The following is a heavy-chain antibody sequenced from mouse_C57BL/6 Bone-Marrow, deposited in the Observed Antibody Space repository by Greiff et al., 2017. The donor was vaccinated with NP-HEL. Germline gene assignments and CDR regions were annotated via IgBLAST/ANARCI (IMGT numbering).Heavy chain of an antibody. J-gene: IGHJ3*01. CDR3: ARGRNGSSFDY. V-gene: IGHV5-4*03. Sequence: EVKLVESGGGLVKPGGSLKLSCAASGFTFSSYAMSWVSQTPEKRLEWVANLSAGGSYTYYTENVKGRSTIARDTAKNNLYLQKSHLKSEDAAMYYCARGRNGSSFDYWGQGTLVTVSA. D-gene: IGHD1-1*01. CDR1: GFTFSSYA. CDR2: LSAGGSYT.